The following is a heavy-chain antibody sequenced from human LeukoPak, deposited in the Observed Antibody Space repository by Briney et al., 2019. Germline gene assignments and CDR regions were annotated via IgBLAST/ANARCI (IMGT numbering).Heavy chain of an antibody. CDR2: ISGSGGST. CDR3: ARANHYDEGYYFDL. J-gene: IGHJ4*02. Sequence: GGSLRLSCAASGFTFSSYAMSWVRQAPGKGLEWVSAISGSGGSTYYADSVKGRFTISRDNSKNTLYLQMSSLRAEDTAVYYCARANHYDEGYYFDLWGQGTLVIVSS. D-gene: IGHD3-22*01. V-gene: IGHV3-23*01. CDR1: GFTFSSYA.